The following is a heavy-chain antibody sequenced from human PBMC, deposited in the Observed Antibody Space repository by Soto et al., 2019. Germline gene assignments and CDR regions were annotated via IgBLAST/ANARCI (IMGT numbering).Heavy chain of an antibody. CDR2: VSGSGGST. CDR3: AKDMEAYGSGGGLDY. V-gene: IGHV3-23*01. D-gene: IGHD3-10*01. Sequence: EVQLLESGGGLVQPGGSLRLSCAASGFTFDNYAMSWVRQAPGKGLEWVSGISAVSGSGGSTYYADSVKGRFVISXGXSXNTLFLQMNSLRAEDTAVYYCAKDMEAYGSGGGLDYWGQGTLVPVSS. J-gene: IGHJ4*02. CDR1: GFTFDNYA.